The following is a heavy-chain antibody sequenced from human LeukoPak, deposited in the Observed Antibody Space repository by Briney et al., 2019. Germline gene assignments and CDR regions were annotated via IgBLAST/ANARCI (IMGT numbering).Heavy chain of an antibody. CDR3: ARVVGGYNEYYFDY. CDR1: GDSVSNYY. V-gene: IGHV4-59*02. J-gene: IGHJ4*02. CDR2: VSHSGTT. Sequence: SETLSLTCTVSGDSVSNYYWSWVRQSPGDGLEWFGSVSHSGTTNYNPSLKSRVTMSIDTSRNQFSITLTSVTAADTAIFYCARVVGGYNEYYFDYWGQGILVTVSS. D-gene: IGHD5-24*01.